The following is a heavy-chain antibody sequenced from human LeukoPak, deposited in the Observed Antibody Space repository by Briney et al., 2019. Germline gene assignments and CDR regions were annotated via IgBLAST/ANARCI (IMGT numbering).Heavy chain of an antibody. CDR2: IQSSTGSM. V-gene: IGHV3-48*01. J-gene: IGHJ4*02. CDR1: GFTFSNYW. CDR3: SRVVQDVTGADY. Sequence: GGSLRLSCAASGFTFSNYWMHWVRQAPGKGLEWLSYIQSSTGSMIYADSVKGRFTVSRDNAKNSLYLQMNSLRAEDTAVYYCSRVVQDVTGADYWGQGTLVIVSS. D-gene: IGHD3-9*01.